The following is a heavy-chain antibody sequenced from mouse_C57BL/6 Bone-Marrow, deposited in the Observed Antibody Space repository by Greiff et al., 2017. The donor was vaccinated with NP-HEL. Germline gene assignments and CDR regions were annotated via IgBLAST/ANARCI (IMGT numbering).Heavy chain of an antibody. CDR1: GFPITSGYY. CDR2: ITHSGET. D-gene: IGHD2-3*01. J-gene: IGHJ1*03. V-gene: IGHV12-3*01. Sequence: VHLVESGPGLVKPSQSLFLTCSITGFPITSGYYWIWIRQSPGKPLEWMGYITHSGETFYNPSLQSPISFTRDTSKNQSFLQMNSVTTEDTAMYYCAGDYDGYWYFEVGGTGTTVTVSS. CDR3: AGDYDGYWYFEV.